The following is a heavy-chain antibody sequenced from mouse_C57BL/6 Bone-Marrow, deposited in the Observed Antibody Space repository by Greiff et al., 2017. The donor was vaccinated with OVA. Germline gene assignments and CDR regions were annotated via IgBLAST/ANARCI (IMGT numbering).Heavy chain of an antibody. CDR2: ISGGGGNT. Sequence: EVMLVESGGGLVKPGGSLKLSCAASGFTFSSYTMSWVRQTPEKRLEWVATISGGGGNTYYPDSVKGRFTISRDNAKNTLYLQMSSLRSEDTALYYCARRGYYYGRYFDVWGTGTTVTVSS. V-gene: IGHV5-9*01. CDR3: ARRGYYYGRYFDV. J-gene: IGHJ1*03. CDR1: GFTFSSYT. D-gene: IGHD1-1*01.